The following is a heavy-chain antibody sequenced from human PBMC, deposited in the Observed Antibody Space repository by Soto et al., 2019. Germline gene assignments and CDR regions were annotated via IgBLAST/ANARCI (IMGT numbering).Heavy chain of an antibody. Sequence: PSETLSLTCAVSGGSISSGGYSWSWIRQPPGKGLEWIGYMYHSGSTYYNPSLKSRVTISIDRTKNQFSLKLSSVTAADTAVYYCARGLRRYSSSWYWFDPWGQGTLVTVSS. J-gene: IGHJ5*02. V-gene: IGHV4-30-2*01. CDR1: GGSISSGGYS. CDR3: ARGLRRYSSSWYWFDP. CDR2: MYHSGST. D-gene: IGHD6-13*01.